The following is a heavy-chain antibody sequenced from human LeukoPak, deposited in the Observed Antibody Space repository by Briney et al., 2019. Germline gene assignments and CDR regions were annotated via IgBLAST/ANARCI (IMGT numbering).Heavy chain of an antibody. J-gene: IGHJ4*02. Sequence: SETLSLTCTVSGGSISSYYWSWIRQPPGKGLEWIGYVFHTGSTNYNPSLKSRVTISVDTSKNQFSLKLSSVTAADTAVYYCARDRGSQPFIDYWGQGTLVTVSS. V-gene: IGHV4-59*01. CDR2: VFHTGST. CDR3: ARDRGSQPFIDY. CDR1: GGSISSYY. D-gene: IGHD1-26*01.